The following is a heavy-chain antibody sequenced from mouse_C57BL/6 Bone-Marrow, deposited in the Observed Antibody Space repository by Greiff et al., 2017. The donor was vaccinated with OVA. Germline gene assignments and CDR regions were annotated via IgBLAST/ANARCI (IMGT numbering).Heavy chain of an antibody. CDR1: GFSLTSYA. J-gene: IGHJ2*01. CDR3: ARNGYGSSYDYVDY. Sequence: QVQLQQSGPGLVAPSQSLSITCTVSGFSLTSYAISWVRQPPGKGLEWLGVIRTGGGTNYNSALKSRLSISKDNSKSQVFLKMNSLQTDDTARYDCARNGYGSSYDYVDYWGQGTTLTVSS. V-gene: IGHV2-9-1*01. D-gene: IGHD1-1*01. CDR2: IRTGGGT.